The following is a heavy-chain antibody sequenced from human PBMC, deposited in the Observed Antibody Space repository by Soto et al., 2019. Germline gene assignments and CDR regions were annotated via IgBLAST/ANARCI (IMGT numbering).Heavy chain of an antibody. CDR1: GFTFSSYA. CDR3: AKAPMGYCSGGSCHEIFDY. V-gene: IGHV3-23*01. D-gene: IGHD2-15*01. Sequence: GSLRLSCAASGFTFSSYAMSWVRQAPGKGLEWVSAISGSGGSTYYADSVKGRFTISRDNSKNTLYLQMNSLRAEDTAVYYCAKAPMGYCSGGSCHEIFDYWGQRTLVTVSS. J-gene: IGHJ4*02. CDR2: ISGSGGST.